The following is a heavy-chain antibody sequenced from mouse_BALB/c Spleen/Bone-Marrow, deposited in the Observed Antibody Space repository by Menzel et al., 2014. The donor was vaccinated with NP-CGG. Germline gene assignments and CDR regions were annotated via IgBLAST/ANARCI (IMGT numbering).Heavy chain of an antibody. CDR1: GFSLTNYG. D-gene: IGHD1-2*01. J-gene: IGHJ4*01. CDR3: ARPYYGLYAMDY. V-gene: IGHV2-9*02. Sequence: QGQLKQSGPGLVAPSQSLSITCTVSGFSLTNYGVHWVRQPPGKGLEWLGVIWAGGSTNYNSALMSRLSISKDNSKSQVFLKMNSLQTDDTAMYYCARPYYGLYAMDYWGQGTSATVSS. CDR2: IWAGGST.